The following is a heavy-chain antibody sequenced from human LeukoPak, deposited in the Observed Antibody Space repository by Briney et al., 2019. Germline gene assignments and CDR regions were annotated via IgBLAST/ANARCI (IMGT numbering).Heavy chain of an antibody. CDR3: ASDTSHTGGYYYREDAFDV. J-gene: IGHJ3*01. Sequence: GASVKVSCKASGYTFPNYGVTWVRQATGQGLEWMGWMNPNSGNTGYAQKFQGRVTMTRNTSISTAYMELNSLTSEDTAVYYCASDTSHTGGYYYREDAFDVWGQGTMVTVSS. CDR1: GYTFPNYG. D-gene: IGHD3-22*01. CDR2: MNPNSGNT. V-gene: IGHV1-8*02.